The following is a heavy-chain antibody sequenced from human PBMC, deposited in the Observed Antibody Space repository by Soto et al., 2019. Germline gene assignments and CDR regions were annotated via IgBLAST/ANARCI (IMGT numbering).Heavy chain of an antibody. CDR2: ISYDGSNK. CDR1: GFTFSSYA. J-gene: IGHJ4*02. V-gene: IGHV3-30-3*01. D-gene: IGHD6-13*01. CDR3: ARDESAGSSIRY. Sequence: PGGSLRLSCAASGFTFSSYAMHWVRQAPGKGLEWVAVISYDGSNKYYADSVKGRFTISRDNSKNTLYVQMSSLRVEDTAVYFCARDESAGSSIRYWGQGTLVTVSS.